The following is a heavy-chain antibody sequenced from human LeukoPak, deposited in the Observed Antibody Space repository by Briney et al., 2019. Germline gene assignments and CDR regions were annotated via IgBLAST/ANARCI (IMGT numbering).Heavy chain of an antibody. V-gene: IGHV4-34*01. D-gene: IGHD6-6*01. CDR1: GASFSNYY. CDR2: MNQSGRA. CDR3: ARGGGAARPRYFDL. Sequence: PSETLSLTCAVYGASFSNYYWGWVRQPPGKGLEWIGEMNQSGRANYNPSPKSRVTLSVDTSKNQFSLKLDSVTAADTAVYYCARGGGAARPRYFDLWGRGTLVTVSS. J-gene: IGHJ2*01.